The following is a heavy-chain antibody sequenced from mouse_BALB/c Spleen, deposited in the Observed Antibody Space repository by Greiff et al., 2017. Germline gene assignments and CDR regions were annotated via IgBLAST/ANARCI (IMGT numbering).Heavy chain of an antibody. CDR2: ISSGSSTI. CDR3: ARAYYRYWYFDV. CDR1: GFTFSSFG. Sequence: EVKLMESGGGLVQPGGSRKLSCAASGFTFSSFGMHWVRQAPEKGLEWVAYISSGSSTIYYADTVKGRFTISRDNPKNTLFLQMTSLRSEDTAMYCCARAYYRYWYFDVWGAGTTVTVSS. V-gene: IGHV5-17*02. D-gene: IGHD2-14*01. J-gene: IGHJ1*01.